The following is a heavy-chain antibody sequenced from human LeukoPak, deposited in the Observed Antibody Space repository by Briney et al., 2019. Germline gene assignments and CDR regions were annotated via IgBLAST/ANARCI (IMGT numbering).Heavy chain of an antibody. J-gene: IGHJ4*02. CDR2: ITSNGDST. CDR3: ARAYGSGWAPGGY. V-gene: IGHV3-64*01. CDR1: GFTFSSYV. Sequence: GGSLRLSCAASGFTFSSYVMHWVHQAPGEGLEYVSLITSNGDSTFYANSVKGRFTISRDNSKNTLYLHMDSLRVEDMAVYYCARAYGSGWAPGGYWGQGTLVTVSS. D-gene: IGHD6-19*01.